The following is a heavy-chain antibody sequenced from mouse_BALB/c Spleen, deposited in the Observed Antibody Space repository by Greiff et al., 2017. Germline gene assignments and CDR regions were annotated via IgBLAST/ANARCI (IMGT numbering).Heavy chain of an antibody. CDR3: ARDRGRWWNFDV. V-gene: IGHV2-9*02. Sequence: QVQLKESGPGLVAPSQSLSITCTVSGFSLTSYGVHWVRQPPGKGLEWLGVIWAGGSTNYNSALMSRLSISKDNSKSQVFLKMNSLQTDDTAMYYCARDRGRWWNFDVWGAGTTVTVSS. CDR1: GFSLTSYG. D-gene: IGHD3-1*01. CDR2: IWAGGST. J-gene: IGHJ1*01.